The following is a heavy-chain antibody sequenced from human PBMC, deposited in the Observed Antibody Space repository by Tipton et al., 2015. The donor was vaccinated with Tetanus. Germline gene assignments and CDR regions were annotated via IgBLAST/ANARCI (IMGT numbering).Heavy chain of an antibody. J-gene: IGHJ3*02. CDR2: IYYSGST. D-gene: IGHD3-22*01. CDR1: GGSISSGGYY. Sequence: LRLSCTVSGGSISSGGYYWSWIRQHPGKGLEWIGYIYYSGSTYYNPSLKSRVTISVDTSKNQLSLKLSSVTAADTAVYYCASRYYYDSSGSPIWGQGTMVTVSS. CDR3: ASRYYYDSSGSPI. V-gene: IGHV4-31*03.